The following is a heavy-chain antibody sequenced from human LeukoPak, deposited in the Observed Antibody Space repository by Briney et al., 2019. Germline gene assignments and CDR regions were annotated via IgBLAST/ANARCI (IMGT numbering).Heavy chain of an antibody. CDR2: IYHSGST. J-gene: IGHJ3*02. CDR3: ARFATTVQGAFDI. Sequence: PSQTLSLTCTVSGGSISSGGYYWSWIRQPPGKGLEWIGYIYHSGSTYYNPSLKSRVTISVDRSKNQFSLKLSSVTAADTAVYYCARFATTVQGAFDIWGQGTMVTVSS. D-gene: IGHD4-17*01. CDR1: GGSISSGGYY. V-gene: IGHV4-30-2*01.